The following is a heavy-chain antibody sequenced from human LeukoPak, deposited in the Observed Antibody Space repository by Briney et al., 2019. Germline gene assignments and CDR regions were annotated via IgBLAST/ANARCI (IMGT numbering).Heavy chain of an antibody. D-gene: IGHD6-13*01. CDR1: GLTLSNYA. Sequence: PGGSLRLSCAASGLTLSNYAMNWVRQAPGRGLEWVSAISGSGDTTYYADSVKGRFTISRDNSKNTLYLQMNSLRAEDTAVYYCARGKAAAGGRYYYYYGMDVWGQGTTVTVSS. J-gene: IGHJ6*02. V-gene: IGHV3-23*01. CDR2: ISGSGDTT. CDR3: ARGKAAAGGRYYYYYGMDV.